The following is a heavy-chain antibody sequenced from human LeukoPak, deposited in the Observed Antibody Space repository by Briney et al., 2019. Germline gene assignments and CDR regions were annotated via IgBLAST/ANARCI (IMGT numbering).Heavy chain of an antibody. J-gene: IGHJ6*02. CDR1: GGSISSYY. CDR2: VYYSGTT. D-gene: IGHD3-10*01. Sequence: SETLSLTCTVSGGSISSYYWSWIRQPPGKGLDWIGYVYYSGTTNYNPSLKSRVTISVDTSKNQFSLKLNSVTAADTAVYYCARAAGGVTTIRGIIGYYGMDVWGQGTTVTVSS. CDR3: ARAAGGVTTIRGIIGYYGMDV. V-gene: IGHV4-59*01.